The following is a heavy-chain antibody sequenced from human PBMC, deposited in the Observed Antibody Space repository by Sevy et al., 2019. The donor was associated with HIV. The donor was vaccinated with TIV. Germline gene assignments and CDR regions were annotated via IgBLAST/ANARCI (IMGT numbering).Heavy chain of an antibody. CDR3: AKWTISPPGYFQH. D-gene: IGHD3-3*01. J-gene: IGHJ1*01. Sequence: GGSLRLSCASSGFTFSSYAMSWVRQAPGKGLEWVSAISGSGGSTYYADSVKGRFTISRDNSKNTLYLQMNSLRAEDTAVYYCAKWTISPPGYFQHWGQGTLVTVSS. CDR2: ISGSGGST. CDR1: GFTFSSYA. V-gene: IGHV3-23*01.